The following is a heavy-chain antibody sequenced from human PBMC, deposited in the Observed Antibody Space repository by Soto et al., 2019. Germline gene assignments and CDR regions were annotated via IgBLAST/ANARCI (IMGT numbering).Heavy chain of an antibody. CDR2: IHYTGSI. J-gene: IGHJ6*02. CDR3: AREDDGGDRDYYGLDV. Sequence: QVQLQQSGPGLVEPSQTLSLTCAVSGGSISSEYFHWTWIRQSPGRGLEWIGYIHYTGSIMYNPSFKSLQTMAVDTTNNQFSLHLTSVTAADAAVYFCAREDDGGDRDYYGLDVWGQGTTVTVSS. D-gene: IGHD2-21*02. V-gene: IGHV4-30-4*08. CDR1: GGSISSEYFH.